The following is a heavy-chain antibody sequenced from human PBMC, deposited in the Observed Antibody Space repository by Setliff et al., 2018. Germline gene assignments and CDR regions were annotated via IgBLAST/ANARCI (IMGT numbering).Heavy chain of an antibody. CDR1: GFTFSNAW. V-gene: IGHV3-15*05. CDR2: IKSTTDGGTT. Sequence: GGSLRLSCAVSGFTFSNAWMTWVRQAPGKGLEWVGRIKSTTDGGTTDYAAPVKGRFTISRDDSKNTLYLQMNSLRAEDTALYYCARRETLKPLHGMDVWGQGTTVTVS. CDR3: ARRETLKPLHGMDV. J-gene: IGHJ6*02.